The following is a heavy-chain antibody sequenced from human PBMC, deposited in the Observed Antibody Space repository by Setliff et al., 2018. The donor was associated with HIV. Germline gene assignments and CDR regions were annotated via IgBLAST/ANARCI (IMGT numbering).Heavy chain of an antibody. D-gene: IGHD3-3*01. CDR2: IYYSGST. J-gene: IGHJ4*02. CDR1: GGSISSSSYY. CDR3: SRLYYNFWTGHRAFFNY. Sequence: PSETLSLTCTVSGGSISSSSYYWGWIRQPPGKGLEWIGSIYYSGSTYYNPSLKSRVTISVDTSKNQFSLKMRSVTAADTAIYYCSRLYYNFWTGHRAFFNYWGQGTLVTVSS. V-gene: IGHV4-39*07.